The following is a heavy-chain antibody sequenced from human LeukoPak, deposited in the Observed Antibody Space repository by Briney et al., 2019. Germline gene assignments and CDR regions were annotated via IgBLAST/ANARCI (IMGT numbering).Heavy chain of an antibody. V-gene: IGHV1-69*13. D-gene: IGHD3-22*01. CDR1: GGTFSSYA. CDR2: IIPIFGTA. CDR3: VWAGYYDSSGYKGYFDY. Sequence: GASVKVSCKASGGTFSSYAISWVRQAPGQGLEWMGGIIPIFGTANYAQKFQGRVTITADESTSTAYMELSSLRSEDTAVYYCVWAGYYDSSGYKGYFDYWGQGTLATVSS. J-gene: IGHJ4*02.